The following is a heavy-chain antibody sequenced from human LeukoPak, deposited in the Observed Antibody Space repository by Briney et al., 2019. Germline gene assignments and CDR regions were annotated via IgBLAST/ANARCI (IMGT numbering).Heavy chain of an antibody. CDR2: IKQDGSEK. CDR1: GFTFSSYW. CDR3: ARDGVWSGYYIFDY. V-gene: IGHV3-7*01. Sequence: PGGSLRHSCAASGFTFSSYWMSWVRQAPGKGLEWVANIKQDGSEKYYVDSVKGRFTISRDNAKNSLYLQMNSLRAEDTAVYYCARDGVWSGYYIFDYWGQGTLVTVSS. J-gene: IGHJ4*02. D-gene: IGHD3-3*01.